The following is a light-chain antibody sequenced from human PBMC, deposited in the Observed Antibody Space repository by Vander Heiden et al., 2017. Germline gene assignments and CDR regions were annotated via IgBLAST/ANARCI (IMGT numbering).Light chain of an antibody. CDR1: QGISNY. CDR2: AAY. CDR3: QKYNTGVT. V-gene: IGKV1-27*01. Sequence: DIQMPQSPSSLSASVGDTLTITCRASQGISNYLAWYQQRPGQVPKLLIYAAYTLQSGVPSRFSGGGSGTDFTLTISGLQPEDVATYYCQKYNTGVTFGPGTKVDLK. J-gene: IGKJ3*01.